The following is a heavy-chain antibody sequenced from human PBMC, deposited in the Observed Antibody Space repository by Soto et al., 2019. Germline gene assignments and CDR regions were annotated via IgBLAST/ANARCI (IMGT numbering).Heavy chain of an antibody. CDR3: ADVGAIRLGDAFDI. CDR2: ISSSSSTI. J-gene: IGHJ3*02. V-gene: IGHV3-48*02. Sequence: EVQLVDSGGGLVQPGGSLRLSCAASGFTFSSYSMNWVRQAPGKGLEWVSYISSSSSTIYYADSVKGRFTISRHNATNSLYLQMNSLRDEDTAVYYCADVGAIRLGDAFDIWGQGTMVTVSS. D-gene: IGHD3-10*01. CDR1: GFTFSSYS.